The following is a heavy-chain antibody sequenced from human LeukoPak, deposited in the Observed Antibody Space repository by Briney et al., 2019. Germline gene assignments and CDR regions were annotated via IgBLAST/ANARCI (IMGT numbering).Heavy chain of an antibody. CDR2: ISGSTTNI. CDR1: GFTFSSYS. CDR3: ARDVGDYGYYFDT. J-gene: IGHJ4*02. V-gene: IGHV3-21*01. Sequence: GGSLRLSCAASGFTFSSYSMNWVRQAPGKGLEWVSSISGSTTNIHYVDSVKGRFTISRDNGKNSLYLQMNGLRAEDTAVYYCARDVGDYGYYFDTWGQGTLVTVSS. D-gene: IGHD4-17*01.